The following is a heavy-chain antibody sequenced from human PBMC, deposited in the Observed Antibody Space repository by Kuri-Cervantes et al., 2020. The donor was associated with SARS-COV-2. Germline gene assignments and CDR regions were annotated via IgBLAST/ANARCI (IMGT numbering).Heavy chain of an antibody. Sequence: SETLSLTCAVSGYSISSGSYWGWIRQSPGKGLEWIGHIYHRGRTYSNPSLKSRVTMSVDTSKNQFSLKLSSVTAADSAVYYCARHKAIITIFGVDYYYYGMDVWGQGTTVTVSS. V-gene: IGHV4-38-2*01. CDR3: ARHKAIITIFGVDYYYYGMDV. D-gene: IGHD3-3*01. CDR2: IYHRGRT. CDR1: GYSISSGSY. J-gene: IGHJ6*02.